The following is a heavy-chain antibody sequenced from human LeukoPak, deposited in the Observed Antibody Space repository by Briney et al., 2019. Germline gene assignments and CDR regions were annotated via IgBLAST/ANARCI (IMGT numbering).Heavy chain of an antibody. J-gene: IGHJ4*02. CDR3: AKDQRDSDGWYSGSQWGY. V-gene: IGHV3-23*01. CDR1: GFTFRGYV. Sequence: GGSLRLSCAASGFTFRGYVMHWVRQAPGKGLEWVSGISGSGGRTDFADSVRGRFSISRDNSKNTLYLQLNSLRAEDTAVYYCAKDQRDSDGWYSGSQWGYWGRGSLVTVSS. D-gene: IGHD6-19*01. CDR2: ISGSGGRT.